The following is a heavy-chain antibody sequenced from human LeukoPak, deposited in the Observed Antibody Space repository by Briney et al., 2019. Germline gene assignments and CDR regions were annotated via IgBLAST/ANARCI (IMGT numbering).Heavy chain of an antibody. Sequence: GGSLRLSCAASGFTFSSYAMSWVRQAPGKGLEWVSAISGSGGSTYYADSVKGRFTISRDNAKNSLYLEMNSLRVEDTAVYYCTRGGDVWGQGTTVTVSS. CDR1: GFTFSSYA. J-gene: IGHJ6*02. D-gene: IGHD3-10*01. CDR2: ISGSGGST. CDR3: TRGGDV. V-gene: IGHV3-23*01.